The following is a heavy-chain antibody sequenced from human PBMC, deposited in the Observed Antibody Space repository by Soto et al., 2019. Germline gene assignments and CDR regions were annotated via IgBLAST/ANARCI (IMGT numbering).Heavy chain of an antibody. Sequence: QLQLQESGPGLVKPSETLSLTCTVSGGSISSSSYYWGWIRQPPGKGLEWIGNIYYSGSAYYNPSLKSRVTISVDMSKNNFSLKLSSVTAADTAVYYCARRGASGPVDYWGQGTLVTVSS. V-gene: IGHV4-39*02. CDR3: ARRGASGPVDY. CDR2: IYYSGSA. CDR1: GGSISSSSYY. D-gene: IGHD1-26*01. J-gene: IGHJ4*02.